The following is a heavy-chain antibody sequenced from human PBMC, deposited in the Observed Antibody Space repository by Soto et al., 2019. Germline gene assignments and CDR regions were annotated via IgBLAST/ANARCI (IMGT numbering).Heavy chain of an antibody. CDR3: VRDPILSFDY. D-gene: IGHD2-21*01. V-gene: IGHV3-48*01. CDR2: ISLSGSDM. Sequence: EVQLVESGGGLVQPGGSLRLSCAASGFTFSSYTMNWVRQAPGKGLEWVSYISLSGSDMYYAGSVKGRFTISRDNAKNSLFLQKNSLEAEDTAVYYCVRDPILSFDYWGQGTPVTVSS. J-gene: IGHJ4*02. CDR1: GFTFSSYT.